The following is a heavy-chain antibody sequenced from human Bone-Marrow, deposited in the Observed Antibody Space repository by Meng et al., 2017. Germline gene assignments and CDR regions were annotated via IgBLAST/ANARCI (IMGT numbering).Heavy chain of an antibody. Sequence: QGQLQESGPGLVKPSQTLSLTCTVSGGSISSGGYYWNWIRQHPGKGLEWIGYIYYSGSTYYNPSLKSRITISVDTSKNHFSLKLSSVTAADTAVYYCASLYGVVGASWFDPWGQGTLVTVSS. CDR1: GGSISSGGYY. V-gene: IGHV4-31*03. CDR3: ASLYGVVGASWFDP. CDR2: IYYSGST. D-gene: IGHD1-26*01. J-gene: IGHJ5*02.